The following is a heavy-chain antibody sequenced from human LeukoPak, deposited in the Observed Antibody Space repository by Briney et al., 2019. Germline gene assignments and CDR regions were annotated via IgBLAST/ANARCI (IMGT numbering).Heavy chain of an antibody. J-gene: IGHJ6*03. Sequence: SETLSLTCTVSGGSISSYYWSWIRQPPGKGLEWIGYIYYSGSTNYNPSLKSRVTISVDTSKNQFSLKLSSVTAADTVVYYCARGESYYGSGSYYSLLSYYMDVWGKGTTVTVSS. CDR2: IYYSGST. CDR1: GGSISSYY. V-gene: IGHV4-59*01. CDR3: ARGESYYGSGSYYSLLSYYMDV. D-gene: IGHD3-10*01.